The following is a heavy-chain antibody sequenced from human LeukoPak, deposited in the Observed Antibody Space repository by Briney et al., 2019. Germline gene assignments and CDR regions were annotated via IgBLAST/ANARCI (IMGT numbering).Heavy chain of an antibody. J-gene: IGHJ3*02. V-gene: IGHV3-23*01. D-gene: IGHD2/OR15-2a*01. Sequence: GGALRLSCVGSGFRFRNYAMGSVRQGPGDGLEWVSSMCRSAGSTYSADCVKGRLTIPKQHSHNTLHLQLNSLRADDTGMYYCAKDSQATIHPLSALDIWRQATIVSDPS. CDR2: MCRSAGST. CDR3: AKDSQATIHPLSALDI. CDR1: GFRFRNYA.